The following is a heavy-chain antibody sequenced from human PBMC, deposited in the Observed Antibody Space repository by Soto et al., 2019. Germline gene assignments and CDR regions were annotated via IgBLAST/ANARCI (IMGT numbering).Heavy chain of an antibody. CDR1: GGSISSGGYS. CDR2: IYHSGST. V-gene: IGHV4-30-2*01. J-gene: IGHJ5*02. CDR3: ARHPSDFWFDP. D-gene: IGHD2-21*02. Sequence: SETLSLTCAVSGGSISSGGYSWSWIRQPPGKGLEWIGYIYHSGSTYYNPSLKSRVTISVDTSKNQFSLKLSSVTAADTAVYYCARHPSDFWFDPWGQGTLVTVSS.